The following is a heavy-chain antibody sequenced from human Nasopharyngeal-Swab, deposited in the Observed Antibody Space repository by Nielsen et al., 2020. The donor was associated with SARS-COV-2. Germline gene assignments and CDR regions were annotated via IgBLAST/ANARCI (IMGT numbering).Heavy chain of an antibody. V-gene: IGHV4-4*01. J-gene: IGHJ6*02. CDR3: VRVSGVGIPEALYYLYYGMDV. CDR2: VGHRGSA. Sequence: LSRSVPGGSISRNHWWAWVRQHPANGLQGIGEVGHRGSANYNPSLESRVTISLDESKNQFSLNLRSVTTADTAVYFCVRVSGVGIPEALYYLYYGMDVWGQGTTVTVSS. CDR1: GGSISRNHW. D-gene: IGHD2-21*01.